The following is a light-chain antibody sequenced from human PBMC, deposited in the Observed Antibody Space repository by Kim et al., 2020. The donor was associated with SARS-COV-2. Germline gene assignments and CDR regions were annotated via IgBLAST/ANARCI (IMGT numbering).Light chain of an antibody. Sequence: LSPGERATLSCRASQSVSSSYLAWYQQKPGQAPRLLIYGASSRATGIPDRFSGSGSGTDFTLTISRLEPEDFAVYYCQQYDSAFTFGPGTKVDIK. CDR3: QQYDSAFT. J-gene: IGKJ3*01. V-gene: IGKV3-20*01. CDR2: GAS. CDR1: QSVSSSY.